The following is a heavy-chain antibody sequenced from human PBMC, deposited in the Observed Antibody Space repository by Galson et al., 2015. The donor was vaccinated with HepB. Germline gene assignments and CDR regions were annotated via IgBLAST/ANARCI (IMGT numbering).Heavy chain of an antibody. J-gene: IGHJ4*02. Sequence: SVKVSCKASGGTFSRYTISWVRQAPGQGLEWLGGITPLFGTAKYAQKFQGRVTITADESTSTAYMELRSLKSDDTAVYYCAREGIAAATNPVDYWGRGTLVTVSS. CDR3: AREGIAAATNPVDY. V-gene: IGHV1-69*13. D-gene: IGHD6-13*01. CDR1: GGTFSRYT. CDR2: ITPLFGTA.